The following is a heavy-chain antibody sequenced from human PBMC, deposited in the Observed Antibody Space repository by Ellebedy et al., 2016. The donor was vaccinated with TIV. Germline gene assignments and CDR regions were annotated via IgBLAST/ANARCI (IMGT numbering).Heavy chain of an antibody. CDR2: IYYSGST. CDR1: GGSISSYY. CDR3: AKDLAVAGTHHYYYGMDV. D-gene: IGHD6-19*01. Sequence: MPSETLSLTCTVSGGSISSYYWSWIRQPPGKGLEWIGYIYYSGSTNYNPSLKSRVTISVDTSKNQFSLKLSSVTAADTALYYCAKDLAVAGTHHYYYGMDVWGQGTTVTVSS. J-gene: IGHJ6*02. V-gene: IGHV4-59*01.